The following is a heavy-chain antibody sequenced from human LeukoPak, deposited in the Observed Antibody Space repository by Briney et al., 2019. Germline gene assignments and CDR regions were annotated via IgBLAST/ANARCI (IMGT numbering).Heavy chain of an antibody. CDR3: ARGPPSSPYYYDSSGYYPFDY. Sequence: ASAKVSCKASGYTFTGYYMHWVRQAPGQGLEWMGRINPNSGGTNYAQKFQGRVTMTRDTSISTAYMELSRLRSDDTAVYYCARGPPSSPYYYDSSGYYPFDYWGQGTLVTVSS. CDR2: INPNSGGT. CDR1: GYTFTGYY. J-gene: IGHJ4*02. V-gene: IGHV1-2*06. D-gene: IGHD3-22*01.